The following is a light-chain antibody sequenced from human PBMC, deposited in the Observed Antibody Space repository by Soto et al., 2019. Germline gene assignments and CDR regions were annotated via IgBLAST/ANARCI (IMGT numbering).Light chain of an antibody. CDR3: QEYSSYLFT. CDR1: QSISSS. Sequence: DIQMTQSPSTLSASVGDRVTITCRASQSISSSLAWYQQRPGKAPNLLIYKASNLEAGVPARFSGSGSGTEFTLTISSLQPDDFATYYCQEYSSYLFTFGQGTKLEIK. V-gene: IGKV1-5*03. J-gene: IGKJ2*01. CDR2: KAS.